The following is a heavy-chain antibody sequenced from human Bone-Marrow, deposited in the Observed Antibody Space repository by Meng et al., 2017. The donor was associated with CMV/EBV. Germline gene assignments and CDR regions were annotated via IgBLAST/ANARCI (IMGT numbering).Heavy chain of an antibody. CDR3: AKDKYGSSSSCYR. CDR2: IRYDGSNK. D-gene: IGHD2-2*01. V-gene: IGHV3-30*02. CDR1: GFTFSSYG. Sequence: GESLKISCAASGFTFSSYGMHWVRQAPGKGLEWVTFIRYDGSNKYYADSVKGRFTISRDNSKNTLYLEMNSLRAEDTAVYYCAKDKYGSSSSCYRWGQGTLVTGSS. J-gene: IGHJ4*02.